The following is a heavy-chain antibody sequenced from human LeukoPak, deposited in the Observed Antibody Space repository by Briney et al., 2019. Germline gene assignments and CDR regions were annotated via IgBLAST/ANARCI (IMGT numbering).Heavy chain of an antibody. CDR3: ARDPGHYYDSSGYFGY. CDR2: IKKDGSEK. J-gene: IGHJ4*02. D-gene: IGHD3-22*01. Sequence: GGSLRLSCAASGFTFTSYWMTWVRQAPGKGLEWVANIKKDGSEKYYVDSVKGRFTISRDNAKNSLYLQMNSLRAEDTAVYYCARDPGHYYDSSGYFGYWGQGTLVAVPS. V-gene: IGHV3-7*01. CDR1: GFTFTSYW.